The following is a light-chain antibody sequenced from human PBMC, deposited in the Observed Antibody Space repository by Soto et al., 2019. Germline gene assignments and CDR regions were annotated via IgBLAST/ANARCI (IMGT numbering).Light chain of an antibody. CDR1: SSDIGGYNY. J-gene: IGLJ2*01. Sequence: QSALTQPASMSGSPGQSITISCTGTSSDIGGYNYISWYQQLPGKAPKFIIYDVRNRPSGVSNRFSGSRSGNTASLTISGLQAEDEADYYCSSYTSSSTVIFGGGTKAHRP. CDR2: DVR. CDR3: SSYTSSSTVI. V-gene: IGLV2-14*01.